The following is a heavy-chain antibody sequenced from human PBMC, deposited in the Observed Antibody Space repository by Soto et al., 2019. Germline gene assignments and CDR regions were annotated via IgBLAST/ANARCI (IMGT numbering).Heavy chain of an antibody. CDR1: GFSVRTDW. Sequence: VGSLRLSCEGSGFSVRTDWMSWLRQAPGKGLEWVANVQPDESQRHYVDSVKGRFTISRDNAKNSLYLQMDSLRDEDTAVYYCAARGGSYGYFDYWGQGTLVTVSS. J-gene: IGHJ4*02. V-gene: IGHV3-7*05. CDR3: AARGGSYGYFDY. D-gene: IGHD2-15*01. CDR2: VQPDESQR.